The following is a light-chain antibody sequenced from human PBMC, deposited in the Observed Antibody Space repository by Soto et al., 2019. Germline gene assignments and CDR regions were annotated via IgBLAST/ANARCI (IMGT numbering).Light chain of an antibody. Sequence: EIVLTQSPCTLSLSPGERATLSCRASQTVTSNYLAWYQQKPGQAPRFLIYGASSRATGIPDRFSASGSGTDFTLTISRLEPEDFAVYYCQQYGTSPFTFGPGTKVEIK. CDR3: QQYGTSPFT. CDR2: GAS. V-gene: IGKV3-20*01. CDR1: QTVTSNY. J-gene: IGKJ3*01.